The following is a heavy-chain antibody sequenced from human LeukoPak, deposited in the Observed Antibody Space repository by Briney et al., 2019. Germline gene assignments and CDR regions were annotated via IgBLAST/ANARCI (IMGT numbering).Heavy chain of an antibody. Sequence: ASVKVSCKASGYTFTSYGISWVRQAPGQGLEWMGWTSAYNGNTNYAQKLQGRVTMTTDTSTSTAYMELRSLRSDDTAVYYCARVLYASVPAATDYYYYGMDVWGQGTTVTVSS. CDR3: ARVLYASVPAATDYYYYGMDV. CDR1: GYTFTSYG. CDR2: TSAYNGNT. D-gene: IGHD2-2*01. J-gene: IGHJ6*02. V-gene: IGHV1-18*01.